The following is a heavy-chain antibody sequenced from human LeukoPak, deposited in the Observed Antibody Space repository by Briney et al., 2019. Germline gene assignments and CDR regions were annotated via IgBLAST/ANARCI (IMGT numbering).Heavy chain of an antibody. CDR2: IRFDGSNK. V-gene: IGHV3-30*02. CDR1: GFTLRNYA. Sequence: GGSLRLSCTASGFTLRNYAMHWVRQAPGKGLEWLAFIRFDGSNKYYADSVKGRFTISKDNSKNTLYLQMNSLRPEDTAVYYCARPSMVKGGYFDYWGQGTLVTVSS. D-gene: IGHD3-10*01. CDR3: ARPSMVKGGYFDY. J-gene: IGHJ4*02.